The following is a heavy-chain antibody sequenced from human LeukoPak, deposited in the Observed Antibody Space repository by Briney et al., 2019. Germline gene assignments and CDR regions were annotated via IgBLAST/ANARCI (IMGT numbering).Heavy chain of an antibody. Sequence: GASVKVSCKASGYTFTSYGISWVRQAPGQGLEWMGWISAYNGNTNYAQKLQGRVTMTTDTSTSTAYMELRSLRSDDTAVYYCARDGRRYDSSGYCAYWGQGTLVTVSS. CDR2: ISAYNGNT. V-gene: IGHV1-18*01. D-gene: IGHD3-22*01. CDR3: ARDGRRYDSSGYCAY. CDR1: GYTFTSYG. J-gene: IGHJ4*02.